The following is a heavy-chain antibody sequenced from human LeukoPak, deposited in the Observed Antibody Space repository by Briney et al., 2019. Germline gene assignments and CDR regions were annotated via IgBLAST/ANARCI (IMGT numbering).Heavy chain of an antibody. CDR1: GFNFSSDA. Sequence: PGRSLKLSCAASGFNFSSDAMHWVRQAPGKGLEWVAVISNDGRSKYFADSVKGRFTISGDNSKNTLYLQMNSLTAEDTAVFYCAKGLAGYTSGWYGIFDYWGQGALVTVSS. CDR3: AKGLAGYTSGWYGIFDY. J-gene: IGHJ4*02. D-gene: IGHD6-19*01. V-gene: IGHV3-30*18. CDR2: ISNDGRSK.